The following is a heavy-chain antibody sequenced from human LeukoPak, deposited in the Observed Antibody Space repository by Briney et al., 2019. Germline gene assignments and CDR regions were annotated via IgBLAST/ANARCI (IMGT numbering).Heavy chain of an antibody. D-gene: IGHD3-9*01. J-gene: IGHJ6*03. V-gene: IGHV4-61*09. CDR1: GGSISSSSYC. CDR3: ARGATGPYYYYYYYMDV. CDR2: IHTSGST. Sequence: PSQTLSLTCTVSGGSISSSSYCWSWIRQPAGKGPEWIGHIHTSGSTNYDPSLKSRVTISIDTSKNQFSLKLSSVTAADTAVYYCARGATGPYYYYYYYMDVWGKGTTVTISS.